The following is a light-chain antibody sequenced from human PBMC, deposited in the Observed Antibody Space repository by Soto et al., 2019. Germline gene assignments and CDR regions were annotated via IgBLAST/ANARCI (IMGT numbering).Light chain of an antibody. J-gene: IGKJ1*01. V-gene: IGKV1-27*01. CDR2: AAS. Sequence: DIPMTQSPSSLSASVGDRVTITCRASQSISNFLAWYQQKPGKVPKLLMYAASTLQSGVPSRFSGSGSGTDFTLTISSLQPEDVATYYCQKYNSAPRTFGQGTKVEIK. CDR3: QKYNSAPRT. CDR1: QSISNF.